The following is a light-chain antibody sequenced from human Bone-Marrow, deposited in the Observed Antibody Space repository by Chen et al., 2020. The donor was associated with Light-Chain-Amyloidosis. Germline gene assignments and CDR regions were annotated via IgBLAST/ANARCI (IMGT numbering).Light chain of an antibody. CDR2: RDT. Sequence: SYELTQPPSVSVSPGQTARITCSGDDLPXKYAYSYQQKPGQAPVLVIHRDTERPSGISERFSGSSSGPTATLTISGVXAEDEADYHCQSADSSGTYEVIFGGGTKLTVL. CDR3: QSADSSGTYEVI. V-gene: IGLV3-25*03. CDR1: DLPXKY. J-gene: IGLJ2*01.